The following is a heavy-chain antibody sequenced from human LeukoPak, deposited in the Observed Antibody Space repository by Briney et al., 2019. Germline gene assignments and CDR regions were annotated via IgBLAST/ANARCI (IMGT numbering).Heavy chain of an antibody. V-gene: IGHV4-59*01. CDR2: IYYSGST. Sequence: PSETLSLTCTVSGGSISSYYWSWIRQPPGKGLEWIGYIYYSGSTNYNPSLKSRVTISVDMSKNQFSLKLSTVTAADTAVYYCARASSGWYGLFDYWGQGTLVTVSS. CDR1: GGSISSYY. J-gene: IGHJ4*02. CDR3: ARASSGWYGLFDY. D-gene: IGHD6-19*01.